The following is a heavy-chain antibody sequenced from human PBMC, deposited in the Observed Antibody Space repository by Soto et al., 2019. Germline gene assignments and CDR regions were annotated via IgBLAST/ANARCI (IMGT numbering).Heavy chain of an antibody. CDR3: ARDQGYCSGGSCYGSYYYYYGMDV. J-gene: IGHJ6*02. D-gene: IGHD2-15*01. V-gene: IGHV4-59*01. CDR1: GGSISSYY. CDR2: IYYSGST. Sequence: SETLSLTCTVSGGSISSYYWSWIRQPPGKGLEWIGYIYYSGSTNYNPSLKSRVTISVDTSKNQFSLKLSSVTAADTAVYYCARDQGYCSGGSCYGSYYYYYGMDVWGQGTTVTVSS.